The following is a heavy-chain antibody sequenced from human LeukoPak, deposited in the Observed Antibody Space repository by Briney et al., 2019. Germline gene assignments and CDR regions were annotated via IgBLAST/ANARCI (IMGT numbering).Heavy chain of an antibody. CDR3: ARLAALRGFYYYMDV. Sequence: SETLSLTCTVSGGSISSYYWSWIQQPPGKGLEWIGYIYYSGSTYYSPSLKSRVTISVDTSKNQFYLRLSSVTAADTAMYYCARLAALRGFYYYMDVWGKGTTVTVSS. CDR1: GGSISSYY. CDR2: IYYSGST. J-gene: IGHJ6*03. V-gene: IGHV4-59*08. D-gene: IGHD6-6*01.